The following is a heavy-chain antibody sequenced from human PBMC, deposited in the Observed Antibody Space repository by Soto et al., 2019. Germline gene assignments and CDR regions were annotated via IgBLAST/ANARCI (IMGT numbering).Heavy chain of an antibody. J-gene: IGHJ6*02. D-gene: IGHD2-21*01. V-gene: IGHV2-5*02. CDR3: VHSRCGGDCLQSYSSHSYYGLDV. CDR1: GFSLSTTGVG. Sequence: QITLKESGPTLVKPTQTLTLTFTFSGFSLSTTGVGVGWIRRPPGKALEWLALIYWDDDKRYNPSLKSRLTITKDTSKNQVVLTMTNMDPVDTATYYCVHSRCGGDCLQSYSSHSYYGLDVWGQGTTVTVSS. CDR2: IYWDDDK.